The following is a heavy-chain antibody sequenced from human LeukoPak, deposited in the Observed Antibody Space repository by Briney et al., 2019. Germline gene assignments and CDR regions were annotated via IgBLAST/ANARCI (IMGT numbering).Heavy chain of an antibody. V-gene: IGHV1-18*01. J-gene: IGHJ4*02. Sequence: ASVKVSCRASGYTFISYGFTWVRQAPGQGLEWMGWISAYNGNTNYAQKLQGRVTMTTDTSTSTAYMELSSLRSEDTAVYYCARDGPGYSGYDSDYWGQGTLVTVSS. CDR2: ISAYNGNT. CDR1: GYTFISYG. D-gene: IGHD5-12*01. CDR3: ARDGPGYSGYDSDY.